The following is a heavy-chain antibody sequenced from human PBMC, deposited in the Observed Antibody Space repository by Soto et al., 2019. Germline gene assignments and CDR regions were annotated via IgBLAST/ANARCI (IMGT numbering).Heavy chain of an antibody. D-gene: IGHD5-12*01. V-gene: IGHV4-59*01. CDR2: VYYTGST. Sequence: PSETLSLTCTVSNGSISGYYWSWIRQPPGKGLEWIGYVYYTGSTNYNPSLKSRVTISVDTSKNHISLMLTSVTAADTAMYYCARSVPPRWLQFGYWGQGALVTVSS. J-gene: IGHJ4*02. CDR1: NGSISGYY. CDR3: ARSVPPRWLQFGY.